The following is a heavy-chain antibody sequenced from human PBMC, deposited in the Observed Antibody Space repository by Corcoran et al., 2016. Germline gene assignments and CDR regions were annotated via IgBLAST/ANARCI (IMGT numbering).Heavy chain of an antibody. CDR3: ARSCSGGSCMGND. D-gene: IGHD2-15*01. J-gene: IGHJ4*02. CDR1: GYTFSNYW. Sequence: EVQLVQSGAEVKKPGESLKISCKGSGYTFSNYWIAWVRQMPGKDLEWMGIIYPGDSDTRYSPSFQGQVTISADKSISTAYLQWSSLKASDTAMYYCARSCSGGSCMGNDWGQGTRVTVSS. CDR2: IYPGDSDT. V-gene: IGHV5-51*01.